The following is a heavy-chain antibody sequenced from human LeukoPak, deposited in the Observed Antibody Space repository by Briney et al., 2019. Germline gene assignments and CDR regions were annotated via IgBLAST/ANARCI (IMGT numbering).Heavy chain of an antibody. D-gene: IGHD3-9*01. Sequence: PSETLSLTCTVSGGSISSSSYYWSWIRQPPGKGLEWIGYIYYSGSTNYNPSLKSRVTISVDTSKNQFSLKLSSVTAADTAVYYCARGGFIYDILTGYFDYWGQGTLVTVSS. J-gene: IGHJ4*02. CDR2: IYYSGST. CDR3: ARGGFIYDILTGYFDY. CDR1: GGSISSSSYY. V-gene: IGHV4-61*01.